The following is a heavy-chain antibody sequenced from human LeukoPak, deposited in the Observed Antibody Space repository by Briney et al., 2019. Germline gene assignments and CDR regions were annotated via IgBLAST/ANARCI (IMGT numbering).Heavy chain of an antibody. CDR2: ISSSSSYI. CDR3: ARGGSWYSYYMDV. CDR1: GFTFSSYA. V-gene: IGHV3-21*01. D-gene: IGHD6-13*01. J-gene: IGHJ6*03. Sequence: GGSLRLSCAASGFTFSSYAMSWVRQAPGKGLEWVSSISSSSSYIYYADSVKGRFTISRDNAKNSLYLQMNSLRAEDTAVYYCARGGSWYSYYMDVWGKGTTVTISS.